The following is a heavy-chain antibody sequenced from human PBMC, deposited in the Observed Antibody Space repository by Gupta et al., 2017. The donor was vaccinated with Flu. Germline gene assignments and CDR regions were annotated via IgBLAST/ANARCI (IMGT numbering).Heavy chain of an antibody. CDR2: IKRKADSYAT. CDR3: TRVYYDSSGYPTPSD. Sequence: EVQLVESGGGLVQPGGSLKLSCAASGFTSSGSAMHWVRQASGQGLEWVGRIKRKADSYATAYAASVKGRFTISRDDSKNTAYLQMNSLKTEDTAVYYCTRVYYDSSGYPTPSDWGQGTLVTVSS. J-gene: IGHJ4*02. D-gene: IGHD3-22*01. CDR1: GFTSSGSA. V-gene: IGHV3-73*01.